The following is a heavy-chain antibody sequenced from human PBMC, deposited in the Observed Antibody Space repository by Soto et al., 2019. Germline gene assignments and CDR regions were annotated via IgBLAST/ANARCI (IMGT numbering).Heavy chain of an antibody. Sequence: GGSLRLSCAASGFTFSSYAMHWVRQAPGKGLEWVAVISYDGSNKYYADSVKGRFTISRDNSKNTLYLQMNSLRAEDTAVYYCARVKYYYDSSGRIDYWGQGTLVTVSS. V-gene: IGHV3-30-3*01. CDR2: ISYDGSNK. D-gene: IGHD3-22*01. J-gene: IGHJ4*02. CDR3: ARVKYYYDSSGRIDY. CDR1: GFTFSSYA.